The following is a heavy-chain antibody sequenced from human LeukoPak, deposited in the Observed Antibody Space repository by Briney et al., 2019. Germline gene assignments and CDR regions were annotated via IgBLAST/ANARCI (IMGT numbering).Heavy chain of an antibody. Sequence: PSETLSLTCAVSGYSISSGYYWGWIRQPPGKGLEWIGSIYHSGSTYYNPSLKSRVTISVDTSKNQFSLKLSSVTAADTAVYYCARVYTIFGVVIPNFDHWGQGTLVTVSS. D-gene: IGHD3-3*01. J-gene: IGHJ4*02. V-gene: IGHV4-38-2*01. CDR1: GYSISSGYY. CDR3: ARVYTIFGVVIPNFDH. CDR2: IYHSGST.